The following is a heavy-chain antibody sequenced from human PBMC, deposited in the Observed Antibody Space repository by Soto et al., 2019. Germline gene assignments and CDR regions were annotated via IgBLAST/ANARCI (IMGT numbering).Heavy chain of an antibody. CDR2: IKQDGSEK. Sequence: EVQLVESGGGLVQPGGSLRLSCAASGFTFSSYWMSWVRQAPGKGLEWVANIKQDGSEKYYVDSVKGRFTISRDNAKNSLYLQMNSLRAEDTAVYYCARIVVVPAEKDYYYYMDDWGKGTTVTVSS. CDR1: GFTFSSYW. CDR3: ARIVVVPAEKDYYYYMDD. J-gene: IGHJ6*03. D-gene: IGHD2-2*01. V-gene: IGHV3-7*01.